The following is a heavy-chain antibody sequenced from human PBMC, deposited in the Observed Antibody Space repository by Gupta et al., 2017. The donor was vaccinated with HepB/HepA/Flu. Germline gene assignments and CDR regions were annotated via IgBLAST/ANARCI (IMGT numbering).Heavy chain of an antibody. CDR3: AREAPSTVTSSFAFDI. V-gene: IGHV3-7*01. J-gene: IGHJ3*02. CDR2: IKQDGSEK. Sequence: EVQLVESGGGLVQPGGSLRLSCAASGFTFSSYWMSWVRQAPGKGLEWVANIKQDGSEKYYVDSVKGRFTISRDNAKNSLYLQMNSLRAEDTAVYYCAREAPSTVTSSFAFDIWGQGTMVTVSS. D-gene: IGHD4-17*01. CDR1: GFTFSSYW.